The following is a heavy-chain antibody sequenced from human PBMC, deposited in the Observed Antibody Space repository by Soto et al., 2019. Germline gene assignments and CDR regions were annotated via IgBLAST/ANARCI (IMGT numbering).Heavy chain of an antibody. CDR3: ARAPFLEGNFDY. D-gene: IGHD3-10*01. Sequence: QVQLVESGGGVVQPGRSLRLSCAASGFTFSSYAMHWVRQAPGKGLEWVAVISYDGSNKYYADSVKGRFTISRDNSKNTLYLQMNSLRAEDRAVYYCARAPFLEGNFDYWGQGTLVTVSS. V-gene: IGHV3-30-3*01. CDR2: ISYDGSNK. CDR1: GFTFSSYA. J-gene: IGHJ4*02.